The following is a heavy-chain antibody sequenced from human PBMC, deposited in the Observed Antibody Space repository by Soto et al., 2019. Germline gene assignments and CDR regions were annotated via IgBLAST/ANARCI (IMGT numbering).Heavy chain of an antibody. V-gene: IGHV4-59*01. CDR2: IYDTGISGYTPST. Sequence: LSLTCTVSGGSITSSYWSWIRRPPGKGLEWIAYIYDTGISGYTPSTSYNPSLKSRVTMSVDTSKSQFSLKLTSVTAADTAVYYCARGEDAFFYHGLDVWGQGITVTVSS. CDR3: ARGEDAFFYHGLDV. CDR1: GGSITSSY. J-gene: IGHJ6*02.